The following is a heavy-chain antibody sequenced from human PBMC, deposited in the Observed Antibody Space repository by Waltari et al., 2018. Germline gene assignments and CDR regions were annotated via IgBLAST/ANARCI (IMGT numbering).Heavy chain of an antibody. Sequence: QVQLQQWGAGLLKPSEPLSLTCAVYGGSFSGYYWSWIRQPPGKGLEWIGEINHSGSTNYNPSLKSRVTISVDTSKNQFSLKLSSVTAADTAVYYCARLPVASSSFDYWGQGTLVTVSS. CDR3: ARLPVASSSFDY. J-gene: IGHJ4*02. D-gene: IGHD6-13*01. CDR1: GGSFSGYY. CDR2: INHSGST. V-gene: IGHV4-34*01.